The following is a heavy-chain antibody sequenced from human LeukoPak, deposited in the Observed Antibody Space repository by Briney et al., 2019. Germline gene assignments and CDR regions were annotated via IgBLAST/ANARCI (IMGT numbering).Heavy chain of an antibody. D-gene: IGHD1-7*01. CDR2: ISTSGNTR. CDR3: ARELSGTTSYYFDY. CDR1: GFTFSSYE. Sequence: GGSLRLSCAAPGFTFSSYEMNWVRQAPGKGLEWVSYISTSGNTRYYADSVKGRFTISRDNAKNSLYLQMNSLRVEDTAVYYCARELSGTTSYYFDYWGQGTLVTVSS. V-gene: IGHV3-48*03. J-gene: IGHJ4*02.